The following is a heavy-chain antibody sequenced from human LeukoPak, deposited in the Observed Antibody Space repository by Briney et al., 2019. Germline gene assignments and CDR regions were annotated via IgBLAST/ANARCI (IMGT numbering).Heavy chain of an antibody. J-gene: IGHJ4*02. CDR2: IYYSGTT. CDR3: ARGVYIAAAQYGY. Sequence: SETLSLTCTVSGGSISSYYWNWLRQPPGKGLEWIGYIYYSGTTNYNPSLKSRVTISVDTSKNQFSLKLSSVTAADTAVYYCARGVYIAAAQYGYWGQGTLVTVSS. D-gene: IGHD6-13*01. V-gene: IGHV4-59*01. CDR1: GGSISSYY.